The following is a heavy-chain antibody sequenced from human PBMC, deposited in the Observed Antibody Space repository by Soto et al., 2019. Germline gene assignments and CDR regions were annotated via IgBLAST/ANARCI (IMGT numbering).Heavy chain of an antibody. V-gene: IGHV4-30-4*01. CDR2: IYYSGST. CDR1: GGSINSGDYS. D-gene: IGHD2-2*01. J-gene: IGHJ5*02. CDR3: AREIITSPNWFDP. Sequence: SETLSLTCTVSGGSINSGDYSWSWIRQPPGKGLEWIGYIYYSGSTYYSPSLKSRVTMSVDTSKNQLSPNLSSVTAADTAVYYCAREIITSPNWFDPWGQGTLVTVSS.